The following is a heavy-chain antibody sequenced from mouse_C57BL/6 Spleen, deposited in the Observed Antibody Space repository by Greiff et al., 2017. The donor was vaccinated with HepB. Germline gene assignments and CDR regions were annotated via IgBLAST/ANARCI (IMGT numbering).Heavy chain of an antibody. CDR3: AREGDSNPSFFYWYFDV. V-gene: IGHV3-6*01. CDR2: ISYDGSN. D-gene: IGHD2-5*01. J-gene: IGHJ1*03. CDR1: GYSITSGYY. Sequence: EVQLQESGPGLVKPSQSLSLTCSVTGYSITSGYYWNWIRQFPGNKLEWMGYISYDGSNNYNPSFKNRISITRDTSKNQFFLKLNSVTTEDTATYYCAREGDSNPSFFYWYFDVWGTGTTVTVSS.